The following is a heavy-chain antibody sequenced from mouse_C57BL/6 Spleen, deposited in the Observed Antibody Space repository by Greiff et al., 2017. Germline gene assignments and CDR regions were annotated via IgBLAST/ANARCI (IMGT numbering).Heavy chain of an antibody. V-gene: IGHV1-61*01. D-gene: IGHD2-4*01. CDR2: IYPSDSET. CDR3: AFIYYDYDGHFDY. CDR1: GYTFTSYW. J-gene: IGHJ2*01. Sequence: QVQLQQPGAELVRPGSSVKLSCKASGYTFTSYWMDWVKQRPGQGLEWIGNIYPSDSETHYNQKFKDKATLTVEKSSSTAYMQLSSLTSEDSAVYYCAFIYYDYDGHFDYWGQGTTLTVSS.